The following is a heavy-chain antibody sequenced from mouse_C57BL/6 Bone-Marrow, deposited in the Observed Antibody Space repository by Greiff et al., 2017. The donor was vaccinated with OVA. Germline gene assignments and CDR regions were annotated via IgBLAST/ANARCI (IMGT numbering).Heavy chain of an antibody. CDR1: GFTFTDYY. J-gene: IGHJ3*01. CDR2: IRNKANGYTT. V-gene: IGHV7-3*01. CDR3: ASLAYYSNPWFAY. Sequence: EVKLVESGGGLVQPGGSLSLSCAASGFTFTDYYMSWVRQPPGKALEWLGFIRNKANGYTTEYSASVKGRFTISRDNSQSILYLQMNALRAEDSATYYCASLAYYSNPWFAYWGQGTLVTVSA. D-gene: IGHD2-5*01.